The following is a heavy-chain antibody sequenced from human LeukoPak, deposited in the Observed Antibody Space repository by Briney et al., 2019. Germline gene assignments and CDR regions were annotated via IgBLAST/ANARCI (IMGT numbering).Heavy chain of an antibody. CDR1: GGTFSSYA. Sequence: SVKVSCRASGGTFSSYAISWVRQAPGQGLEWMGRIIPIFGTANYAQKFQGRVTITADKSTSTAYMELSSLRSEDTAVYYCARAGYSSGWYGYWGQGTLVTVSS. CDR2: IIPIFGTA. V-gene: IGHV1-69*06. J-gene: IGHJ4*02. CDR3: ARAGYSSGWYGY. D-gene: IGHD6-19*01.